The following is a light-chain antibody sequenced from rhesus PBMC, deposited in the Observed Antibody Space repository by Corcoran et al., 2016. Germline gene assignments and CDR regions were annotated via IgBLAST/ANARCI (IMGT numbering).Light chain of an antibody. V-gene: IGKV1-21*01. Sequence: DIQMTQSPSSLSASVGDRVTITCRASQGIAGWVAWYQQKPAKAPKLLVYPASNLQNGVPSRFHGSGYGSDFTLTISSLQPEDFATYYCQQYTSMPRTFGHGTRVDVK. CDR1: QGIAGW. J-gene: IGKJ1*01. CDR3: QQYTSMPRT. CDR2: PAS.